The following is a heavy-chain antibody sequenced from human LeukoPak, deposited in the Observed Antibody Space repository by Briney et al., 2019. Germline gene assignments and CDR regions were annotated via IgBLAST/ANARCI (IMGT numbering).Heavy chain of an antibody. CDR2: IYYTTRT. J-gene: IGHJ5*02. Sequence: WETLSLTCTVSGGSISSSSHSWGWIRQPPGKGLEWTGSIYYTTRTYDNPSLKSRVTISVDTSKNQFSLKLSSVTAADTAVYYCAQSLGSSNWIGNWFDPWGQGTLVTVSS. CDR3: AQSLGSSNWIGNWFDP. D-gene: IGHD6-13*01. CDR1: GGSISSSSHS. V-gene: IGHV4-39*01.